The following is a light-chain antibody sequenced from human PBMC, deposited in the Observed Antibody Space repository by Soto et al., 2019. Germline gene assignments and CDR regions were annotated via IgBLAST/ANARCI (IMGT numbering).Light chain of an antibody. V-gene: IGKV3-20*01. Sequence: EIVLTQSPGTLSLSPGERATLSCRASQSITSSYLAWYQQKPGQAPRLLIYGSSRRATGIPDRFSGSGTGTDFTLHISTLEPEDFAVYYCQQYGSSPITFGQGTRLEIK. CDR3: QQYGSSPIT. J-gene: IGKJ5*01. CDR1: QSITSSY. CDR2: GSS.